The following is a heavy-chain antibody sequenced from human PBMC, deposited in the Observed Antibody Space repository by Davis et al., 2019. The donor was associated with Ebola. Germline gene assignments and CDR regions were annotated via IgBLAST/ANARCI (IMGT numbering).Heavy chain of an antibody. CDR3: ATAGVAWFRELSFDY. CDR2: FDPEDGET. V-gene: IGHV1-24*01. D-gene: IGHD3-10*01. CDR1: GYTLTELS. J-gene: IGHJ4*02. Sequence: ASVTVSCKVSGYTLTELSLHWVRQAPGKGLEWMGGFDPEDGETIYAQKFQGRVTMTEDTSTDTAYMELSSLRSEDTAVYYCATAGVAWFRELSFDYWGQGTLVTVSS.